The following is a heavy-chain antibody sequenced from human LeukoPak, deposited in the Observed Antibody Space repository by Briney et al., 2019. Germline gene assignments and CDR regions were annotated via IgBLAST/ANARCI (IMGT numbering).Heavy chain of an antibody. CDR2: IFYRGST. Sequence: SETLSLTCTVSGGSISSYYWSWIRQPPGKGLEWIGNIFYRGSTNHNLSLKSRVTISVDTSKNQFTLRLRSVTAADTAVYYCARDGDCSGGSCYRGFDYWGQGTLVTVSS. J-gene: IGHJ4*02. V-gene: IGHV4-59*12. CDR3: ARDGDCSGGSCYRGFDY. CDR1: GGSISSYY. D-gene: IGHD2-15*01.